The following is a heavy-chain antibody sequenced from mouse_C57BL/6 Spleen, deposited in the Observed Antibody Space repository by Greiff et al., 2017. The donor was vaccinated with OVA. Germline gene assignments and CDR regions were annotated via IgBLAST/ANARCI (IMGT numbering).Heavy chain of an antibody. J-gene: IGHJ4*01. CDR1: GFTFTDYY. CDR3: ARSVVAYYYAMDY. V-gene: IGHV7-3*01. Sequence: DVKLVESGGGLVQPGGSLSLSCAASGFTFTDYYMSWVRQPPGKALEWLGFIRNKANGYTTEYSASVKGRFTISRDNSQSILYLQMNALRAEDSATYYCARSVVAYYYAMDYWGQGTSVTVSS. CDR2: IRNKANGYTT. D-gene: IGHD1-1*01.